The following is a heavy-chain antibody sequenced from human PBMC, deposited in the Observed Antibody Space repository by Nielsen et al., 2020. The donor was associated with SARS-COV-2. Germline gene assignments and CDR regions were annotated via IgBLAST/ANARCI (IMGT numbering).Heavy chain of an antibody. CDR3: AKDRSAYFDTRGRYYFDY. CDR1: GFTFSDSA. D-gene: IGHD3-22*01. CDR2: IRSKENAYAT. V-gene: IGHV3-73*01. J-gene: IGHJ4*02. Sequence: GGSLRLSCAASGFTFSDSAIHWVRQASGKGLEWVGRIRSKENAYATIYAESMKGRFTISRDDSQNTAYLQMNSLRAEDTAVYYCAKDRSAYFDTRGRYYFDYWGQGTQVTVSS.